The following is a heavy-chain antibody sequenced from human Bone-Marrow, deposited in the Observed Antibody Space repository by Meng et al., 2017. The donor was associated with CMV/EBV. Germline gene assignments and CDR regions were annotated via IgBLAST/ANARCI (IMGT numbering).Heavy chain of an antibody. V-gene: IGHV3-23*01. D-gene: IGHD1-26*01. CDR2: ISGSGGST. Sequence: GESLKIPFAPSGFTVSSFALSWVRQAPGKGLEWGSAISGSGGSTYYADSVKGRFTISRDKSKNPLCLQMNSLRAEDTAVYYCAKRGIVGATTSLYYFDYWGQGTLVTVSS. CDR1: GFTVSSFA. J-gene: IGHJ4*02. CDR3: AKRGIVGATTSLYYFDY.